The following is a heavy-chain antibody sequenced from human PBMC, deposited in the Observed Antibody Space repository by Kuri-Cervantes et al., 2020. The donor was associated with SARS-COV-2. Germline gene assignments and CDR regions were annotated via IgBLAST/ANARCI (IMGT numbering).Heavy chain of an antibody. CDR3: ARNAIGARRQLDSRAYYGMDV. CDR1: GFTFSSSG. J-gene: IGHJ6*02. Sequence: GGSLRLSCAASGFTFSSSGMHWVRQAPGKGLEWVAVIAYDGSNKYYGESVKGRFSISRDNSKNTLFLQMNSLRVEDTALYYCARNAIGARRQLDSRAYYGMDVWGQGTTVTVSS. D-gene: IGHD5-12*01. CDR2: IAYDGSNK. V-gene: IGHV3-30*03.